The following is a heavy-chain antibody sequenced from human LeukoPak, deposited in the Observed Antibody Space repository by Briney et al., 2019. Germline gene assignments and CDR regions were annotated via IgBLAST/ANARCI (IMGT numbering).Heavy chain of an antibody. D-gene: IGHD6-19*01. CDR3: ARDIPLAPWLVPYYYYGMDV. V-gene: IGHV1-18*01. CDR2: ISAYNGNT. Sequence: ASVKVSCKASGYTFTSYGISWVRQAPGQGLEWMGWISAYNGNTNYAQKLQGRVTMTTDTSTSTAYMELRSLRSDDTAVYYCARDIPLAPWLVPYYYYGMDVWGQGTTVTVSS. J-gene: IGHJ6*02. CDR1: GYTFTSYG.